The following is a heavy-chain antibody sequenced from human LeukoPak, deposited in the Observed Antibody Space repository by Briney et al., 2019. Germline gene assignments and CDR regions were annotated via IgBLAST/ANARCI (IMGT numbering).Heavy chain of an antibody. CDR3: ARHVYCTNGICSDY. Sequence: SETLSLTRTVSGGSISSYSWSWIRQPPGRGLEWTGYLYYSGSTNYNPSLKSRVTMSVDTSKNQFSLKLSSVTAADTAVYYCARHVYCTNGICSDYWGQGTLVTVSS. CDR1: GGSISSYS. D-gene: IGHD2-8*01. J-gene: IGHJ4*02. CDR2: LYYSGST. V-gene: IGHV4-59*08.